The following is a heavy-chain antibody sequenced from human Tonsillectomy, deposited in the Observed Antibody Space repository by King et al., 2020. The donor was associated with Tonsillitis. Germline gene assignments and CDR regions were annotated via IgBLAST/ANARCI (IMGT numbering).Heavy chain of an antibody. V-gene: IGHV4-39*01. CDR3: AXXXXXXXXXXPRPGGFLFYFDY. D-gene: IGHD5-12*01. CDR2: IYYSGST. Sequence: LQLQESGPGLVKPSETLSLTCTVSGGSISGSSDYWGWIRQPPGKGLECIGTIYYSGSTYYNPSLKSRVTISVDTSKNQFSLKLSSVTAADTAVYYCAXXXXXXXXXXPRPGGFLFYFDYWGQGTLVTVSS. J-gene: IGHJ4*02. CDR1: GGSISGSSDY.